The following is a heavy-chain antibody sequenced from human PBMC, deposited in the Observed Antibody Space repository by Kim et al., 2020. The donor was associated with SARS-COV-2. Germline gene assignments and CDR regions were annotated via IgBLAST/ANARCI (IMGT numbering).Heavy chain of an antibody. Sequence: GGSLRLSCAASGFTFDDYAMHWVRQAPGKGLEWVSGISWNSGSIGYADSVKGRFTISRDNAKNSLYLQMNSLRAEDTALYYCAKQQQYYYYGMDVWGQGTTVTVSS. D-gene: IGHD6-13*01. J-gene: IGHJ6*02. CDR2: ISWNSGSI. CDR1: GFTFDDYA. CDR3: AKQQQYYYYGMDV. V-gene: IGHV3-9*01.